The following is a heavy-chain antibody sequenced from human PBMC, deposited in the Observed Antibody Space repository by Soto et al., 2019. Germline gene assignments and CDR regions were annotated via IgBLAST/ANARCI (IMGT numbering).Heavy chain of an antibody. CDR1: GASVSSNSAA. Sequence: QVQLQESGPGLVKPSQTLPLTCAISGASVSSNSAAWNWIRLSPSRGLEWLAWTYYRSRWYNDYAVSVRSRITVNPDTSKNQFSLQLTSVAPEDTAVYYCAGTSSHQWYYMDVWGKGTTVTVSS. CDR2: TYYRSRWYN. D-gene: IGHD1-7*01. CDR3: AGTSSHQWYYMDV. J-gene: IGHJ6*03. V-gene: IGHV6-1*01.